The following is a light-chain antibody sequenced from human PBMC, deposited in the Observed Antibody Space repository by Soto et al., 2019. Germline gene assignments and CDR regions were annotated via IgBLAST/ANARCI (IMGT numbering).Light chain of an antibody. CDR2: GAS. J-gene: IGKJ5*01. Sequence: EIVLTQSPGTLSLSPGERATLSCRASQSVSSSYLAWYQQKPGQAPRLLIYGASSRATGIPDRFSGSGFGTVFTLTISRLGPEDFAVYCCHQYGSSPRVTFGQGTRLEIK. CDR1: QSVSSSY. V-gene: IGKV3-20*01. CDR3: HQYGSSPRVT.